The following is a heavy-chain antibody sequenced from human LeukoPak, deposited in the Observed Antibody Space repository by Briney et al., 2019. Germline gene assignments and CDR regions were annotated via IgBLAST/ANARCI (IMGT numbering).Heavy chain of an antibody. CDR3: ARATMTTTLNYFDY. D-gene: IGHD4-17*01. V-gene: IGHV3-74*01. J-gene: IGHJ4*02. CDR2: INSDGSST. Sequence: GGSLRLFCAASGFTFSSYWMHWVRQAPGKGLVWVSRINSDGSSTSYADSVKGRFTISRDNAKNTLYLQMNSLRAEDTAVYYCARATMTTTLNYFDYWGQGTLVTVSS. CDR1: GFTFSSYW.